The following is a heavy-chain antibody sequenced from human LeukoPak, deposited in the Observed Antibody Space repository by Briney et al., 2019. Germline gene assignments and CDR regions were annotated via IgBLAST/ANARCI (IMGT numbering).Heavy chain of an antibody. V-gene: IGHV3-30-3*01. CDR1: GFTFSSYA. CDR2: ISYDGSNK. CDR3: AREKLYYDFWSGYYTYFDY. D-gene: IGHD3-3*01. J-gene: IGHJ4*02. Sequence: GGSLRLSCAASGFTFSSYAMHWVRQASGKGLEWVAVISYDGSNKYYADSVKGRFTISRDNSKNTLYLQMNSLRAEDTAVYYCAREKLYYDFWSGYYTYFDYWGQGTLVSVSS.